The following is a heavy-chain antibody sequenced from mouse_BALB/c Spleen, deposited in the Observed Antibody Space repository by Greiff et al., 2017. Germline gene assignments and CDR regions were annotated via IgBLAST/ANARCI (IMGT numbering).Heavy chain of an antibody. Sequence: EVKLVESGGGLVQPGGSRKLSCAASGFTFSSFGMHWVRQAPEKGLEWVAYISSGSSTIYYADTVKGRFTISRDNPKNTLFLQMTSLRSEDTAMYYCAIYYYAMDYWGQGTSVTVSS. V-gene: IGHV5-17*02. J-gene: IGHJ4*01. CDR3: AIYYYAMDY. CDR2: ISSGSSTI. CDR1: GFTFSSFG.